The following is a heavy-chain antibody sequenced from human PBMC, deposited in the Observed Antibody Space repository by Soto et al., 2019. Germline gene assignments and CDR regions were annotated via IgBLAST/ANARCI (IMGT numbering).Heavy chain of an antibody. D-gene: IGHD3-9*01. CDR3: ATHILTGYYYYFYMDV. V-gene: IGHV1-3*01. CDR1: GYTFANYA. J-gene: IGHJ6*03. Sequence: QVQLVQSGAEVTKPGASVKVSCKASGYTFANYAIQWVRQAPGQRLEWMGWINAGNGNIEYSQRFQGRVTITRDTSATTVYMELSSLRSEDTAVYYCATHILTGYYYYFYMDVWGKGTTVTVSS. CDR2: INAGNGNI.